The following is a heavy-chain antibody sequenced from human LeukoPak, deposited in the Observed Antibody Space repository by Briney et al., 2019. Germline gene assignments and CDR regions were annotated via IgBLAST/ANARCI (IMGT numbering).Heavy chain of an antibody. V-gene: IGHV1-69*05. Sequence: SVKVSCKASGGTFNSYAISGVRQAPGQGLEWMGGIMPLFGTANYAQEFQGTVTFTTDESASTAYMEVSSLRSEDTAVYYCASGSLGDGYGVGDYYQYMDVWGKGTTVTVSS. CDR3: ASGSLGDGYGVGDYYQYMDV. CDR1: GGTFNSYA. D-gene: IGHD5-24*01. CDR2: IMPLFGTA. J-gene: IGHJ6*03.